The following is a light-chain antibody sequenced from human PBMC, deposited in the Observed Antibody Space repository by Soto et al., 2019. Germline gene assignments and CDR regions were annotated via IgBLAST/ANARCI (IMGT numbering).Light chain of an antibody. CDR1: SSNIGAGYD. V-gene: IGLV1-40*01. Sequence: QSVLTQAPSVSGAPGQSVTISCTGSSSNIGAGYDVHWYRQHPGRAPKVLIFGNNNRPSGVPDRFSGSKSGTSASLAISGLQAEDEGDYYCQSYDSRLTGWVFGGGTKLTVL. CDR2: GNN. CDR3: QSYDSRLTGWV. J-gene: IGLJ3*02.